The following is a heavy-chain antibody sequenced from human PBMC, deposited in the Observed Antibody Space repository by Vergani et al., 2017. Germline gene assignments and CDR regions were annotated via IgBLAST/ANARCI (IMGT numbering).Heavy chain of an antibody. V-gene: IGHV3-48*04. Sequence: EVQLVESGGGLVQPGGSLRLSCAASGFTFSSYSMNWVRQAPGKGLEWVSYISSSSSTIYYADSVKGRFTISRDNAKNTLYLQMNSLRAEDTAVYYCARARGVVVAGVYYYYMDVWGKGTTVTVSS. J-gene: IGHJ6*03. CDR3: ARARGVVVAGVYYYYMDV. CDR2: ISSSSSTI. CDR1: GFTFSSYS. D-gene: IGHD2-15*01.